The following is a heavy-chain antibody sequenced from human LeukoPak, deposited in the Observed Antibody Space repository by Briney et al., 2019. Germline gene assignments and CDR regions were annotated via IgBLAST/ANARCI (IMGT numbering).Heavy chain of an antibody. J-gene: IGHJ6*03. Sequence: SQTLSLTCAISGDSVSSNSAAWNWIRQSPSRGLEWLGRTYYRSKWYNDYAVSVKSRITINPDTSKNQFSLKLSSVTAADTAVYYCARGPGKYYYYMDVWGKGTTVTVSS. CDR1: GDSVSSNSAA. CDR3: ARGPGKYYYYMDV. CDR2: TYYRSKWYN. V-gene: IGHV6-1*01.